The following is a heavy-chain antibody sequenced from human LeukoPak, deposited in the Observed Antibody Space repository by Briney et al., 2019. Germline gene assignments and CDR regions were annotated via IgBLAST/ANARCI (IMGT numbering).Heavy chain of an antibody. Sequence: ASVKVSCKASGYTSTSYYMHWVRQAPGQGLEWMGIINPSGGSTSYAQKFQGRVTMTRDTFTSTVYMELSSLRSEDTAVYYCARDVMLTMIVLDYWGQGTLVTVSS. CDR3: ARDVMLTMIVLDY. CDR1: GYTSTSYY. J-gene: IGHJ4*02. CDR2: INPSGGST. V-gene: IGHV1-46*01. D-gene: IGHD3-22*01.